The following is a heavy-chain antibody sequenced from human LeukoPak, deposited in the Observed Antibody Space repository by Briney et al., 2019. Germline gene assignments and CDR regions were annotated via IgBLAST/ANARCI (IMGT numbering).Heavy chain of an antibody. CDR2: IYSGGRT. V-gene: IGHV3-66*04. CDR3: ARRSPLRYFDWTDAFDT. Sequence: PGGSLRLSCAASGFTVSSYYMTWVRQAPGKGLEWVSVIYSGGRTDYADSVKGRFTISRDNSKNTLYLQMNSLRAEDTAVYYCARRSPLRYFDWTDAFDTWGQGTMVTVSS. J-gene: IGHJ3*02. CDR1: GFTVSSYY. D-gene: IGHD3-9*01.